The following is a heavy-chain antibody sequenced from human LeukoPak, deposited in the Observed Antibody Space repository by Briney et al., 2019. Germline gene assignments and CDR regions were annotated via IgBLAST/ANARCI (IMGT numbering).Heavy chain of an antibody. CDR1: GFTFSSYA. D-gene: IGHD1-26*01. CDR3: ARDRSGAAGVLDY. V-gene: IGHV3-64*01. J-gene: IGHJ4*02. Sequence: GGSLRLSCAASGFTFSSYAMHWVRQAPGKGLEYVSAISSNGGSTYYANSVKGRFTISRDNSKNTLYLQMGSLRAEDMAVYYCARDRSGAAGVLDYWGQGTLVTVSS. CDR2: ISSNGGST.